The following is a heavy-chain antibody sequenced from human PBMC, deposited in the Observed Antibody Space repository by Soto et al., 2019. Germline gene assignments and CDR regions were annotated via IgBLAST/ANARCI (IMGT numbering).Heavy chain of an antibody. D-gene: IGHD3-3*01. V-gene: IGHV3-64D*08. CDR1: GFTFSSYA. CDR2: ISSNGGST. Sequence: GGSLRLSCSASGFTFSSYAMHWVRQAPGKGLEYVSAISSNGGSTYYADSVRGRFTISRDNSKNTLYLQMSSLRAEDTAVYYCVKGDDFWSGYYYYYYGMDVWGQGTTVTVSS. CDR3: VKGDDFWSGYYYYYYGMDV. J-gene: IGHJ6*02.